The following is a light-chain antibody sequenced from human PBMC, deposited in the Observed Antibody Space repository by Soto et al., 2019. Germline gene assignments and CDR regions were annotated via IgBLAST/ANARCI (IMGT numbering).Light chain of an antibody. Sequence: QSALTQPASVSGSPGQSITISCTGTSSDVGGYNYVSWYQQHPGKAPKLMIFEVTNRPSGISNRFSGSRSGNTASLTISDLQAEDEAEYYCNSYTGSNTLVFGTGTKLTVL. J-gene: IGLJ1*01. CDR1: SSDVGGYNY. V-gene: IGLV2-14*03. CDR2: EVT. CDR3: NSYTGSNTLV.